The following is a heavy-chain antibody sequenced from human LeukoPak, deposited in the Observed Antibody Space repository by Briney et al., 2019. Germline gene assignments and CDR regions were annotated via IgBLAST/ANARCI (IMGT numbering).Heavy chain of an antibody. CDR3: SRTGGLGLTTEGNWFDP. CDR2: INPNSGGT. J-gene: IGHJ5*02. CDR1: GYTFNVYY. D-gene: IGHD4-11*01. V-gene: IGHV1-2*02. Sequence: ASVSVSYRASGYTFNVYYMHGVRQAPGQGREGGGWINPNSGGTNYAQKFEGRVTMTRDTSISTAYMELSSLRSDDTAVYYCSRTGGLGLTTEGNWFDPWGQGTLVTVSS.